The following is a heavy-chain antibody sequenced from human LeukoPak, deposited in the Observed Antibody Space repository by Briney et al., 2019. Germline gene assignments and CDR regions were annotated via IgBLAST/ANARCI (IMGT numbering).Heavy chain of an antibody. CDR3: ARGYTSGWYYFDY. V-gene: IGHV3-74*01. Sequence: GGSLRLSCAASGFTVSSNYMSWVRRAPGKGLVWVSRINSDGSSTSYADSVKGRFTISRDNAKNTLYLQMNSLRAEDTAVYYCARGYTSGWYYFDYWGQGTLVTVSS. D-gene: IGHD6-19*01. J-gene: IGHJ4*02. CDR1: GFTVSSNY. CDR2: INSDGSST.